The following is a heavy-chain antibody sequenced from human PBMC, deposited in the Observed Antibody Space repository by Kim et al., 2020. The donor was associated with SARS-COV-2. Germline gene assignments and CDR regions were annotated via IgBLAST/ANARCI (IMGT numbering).Heavy chain of an antibody. J-gene: IGHJ5*02. CDR2: IYYSGST. D-gene: IGHD3-10*01. CDR1: GGSISSYY. V-gene: IGHV4-59*13. CDR3: AREDYYYGSGT. Sequence: SETLSLTCTVSGGSISSYYWSWIRQPPGKGLEWIGYIYYSGSTNYNPSLKSRVTISVDTSKNQFSLKLSSVTAADTAVYYCAREDYYYGSGTWGQGTLVTVSS.